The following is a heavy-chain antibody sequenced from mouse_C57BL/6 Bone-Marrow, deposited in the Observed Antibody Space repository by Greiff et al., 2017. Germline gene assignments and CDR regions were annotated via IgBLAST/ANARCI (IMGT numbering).Heavy chain of an antibody. D-gene: IGHD2-10*02. J-gene: IGHJ2*01. Sequence: VQLQQSGPELVKPGASVKISCKASGYSFTSYYIHWVKQRPGQGLEWIGWIYPGSGNTKYNEKFKGKATLTADTSSSTAYMQLSSLTSEDSAVYDCARGSMRDYFDYRGQGTTLTVSS. V-gene: IGHV1-66*01. CDR1: GYSFTSYY. CDR2: IYPGSGNT. CDR3: ARGSMRDYFDY.